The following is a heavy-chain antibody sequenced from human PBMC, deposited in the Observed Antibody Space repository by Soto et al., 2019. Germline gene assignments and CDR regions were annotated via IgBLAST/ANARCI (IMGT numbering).Heavy chain of an antibody. CDR3: TRSAISPYGGLIGPFDY. CDR2: INPANGNT. Sequence: ASVKVSCKASGGTFSSYTISWVRQAPGQGLEWMGWINPANGNTKYSQKFQGRLTITSDTSANTVYMELNSLTSEDTAMYYCTRSAISPYGGLIGPFDYWGQGNLVTVSS. V-gene: IGHV1-3*01. J-gene: IGHJ4*02. D-gene: IGHD3-16*02. CDR1: GGTFSSYT.